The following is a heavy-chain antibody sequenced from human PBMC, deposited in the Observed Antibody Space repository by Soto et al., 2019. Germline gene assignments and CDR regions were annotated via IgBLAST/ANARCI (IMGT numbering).Heavy chain of an antibody. Sequence: ASETLSLTCTVSGGSISSGGYYWGWIRHHPGKGLEWIGYIYYSGSTYYNPSLKSRVTISVDTSKNQFSLKLSSVTAADTAVYYCARVTMVRGVLLDYWGQGTLVTVSS. CDR1: GGSISSGGYY. CDR3: ARVTMVRGVLLDY. CDR2: IYYSGST. J-gene: IGHJ4*02. D-gene: IGHD3-10*01. V-gene: IGHV4-31*03.